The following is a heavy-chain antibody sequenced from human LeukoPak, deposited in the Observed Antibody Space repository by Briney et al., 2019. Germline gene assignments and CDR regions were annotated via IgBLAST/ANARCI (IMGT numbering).Heavy chain of an antibody. D-gene: IGHD3-10*01. V-gene: IGHV4-59*08. CDR3: ARHRRLRFGEIGNPPMFDP. CDR2: IYYSGST. Sequence: SETLSLTCTVSGGSISSYYWSWIRQPPGKGLEWIGYIYYSGSTNYNPSLKSRVTISVDTSKNQFSLKLSSVTAADTAVYYCARHRRLRFGEIGNPPMFDPWGQGTLVTVSS. CDR1: GGSISSYY. J-gene: IGHJ5*02.